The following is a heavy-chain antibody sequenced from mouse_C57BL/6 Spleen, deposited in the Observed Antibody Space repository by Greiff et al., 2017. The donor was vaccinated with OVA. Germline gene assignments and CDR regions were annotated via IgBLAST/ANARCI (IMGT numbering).Heavy chain of an antibody. CDR1: GFTFSDYG. CDR3: ARPGVYYFDD. V-gene: IGHV5-17*01. CDR2: ISSGSSTI. J-gene: IGHJ2*01. Sequence: EVNLVESGGGLVKPGGSLKLSCAASGFTFSDYGMHWVRQAPEKGLEWVVYISSGSSTIYYADTVKGRFTISKDNAKNTLFLQLTSLRSEDTAMYYCARPGVYYFDDWGQGTTLTVSS.